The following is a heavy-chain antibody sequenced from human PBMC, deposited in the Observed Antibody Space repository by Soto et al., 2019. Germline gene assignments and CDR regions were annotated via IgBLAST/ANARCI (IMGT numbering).Heavy chain of an antibody. J-gene: IGHJ4*02. CDR1: GGSISSGSYY. CDR3: ARSESSGTTRYYFDP. Sequence: PSETLSLTCTVSGGSISSGSYYWTWIRQHPGKGLEWIGYIYSTESTNYNPSLTSRLTISVDMSASQFSLKLSSVPVADTAVYYCARSESSGTTRYYFDPWGQGTLVTVAP. D-gene: IGHD3-22*01. CDR2: IYSTEST. V-gene: IGHV4-31*03.